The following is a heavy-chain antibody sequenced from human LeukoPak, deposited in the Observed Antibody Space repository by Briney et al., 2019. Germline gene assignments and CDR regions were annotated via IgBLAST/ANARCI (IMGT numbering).Heavy chain of an antibody. CDR1: GYTFTSYD. V-gene: IGHV1-8*01. J-gene: IGHJ4*02. CDR2: MNPNSGNT. CDR3: ARGLDSSGYSFDY. D-gene: IGHD3-22*01. Sequence: SVKVSCKASGYTFTSYDINWVRQATGQGLEWMGWMNPNSGNTGYAQKFQGRVTMTRNTTISTAYMELSSLRSEDTAVYYCARGLDSSGYSFDYWGQGTLVTVSS.